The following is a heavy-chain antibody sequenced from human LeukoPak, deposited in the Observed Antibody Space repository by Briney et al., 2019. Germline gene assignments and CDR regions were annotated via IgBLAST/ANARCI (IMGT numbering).Heavy chain of an antibody. V-gene: IGHV4-39*01. D-gene: IGHD2-2*01. CDR1: GGSISTSNYY. CDR3: ARRDCSSTSCYVFDY. CDR2: IFYSGST. J-gene: IGHJ4*02. Sequence: PSETLSLTCTVSGGSISTSNYYWGWIRQPPGKGLEWIGNIFYSGSTYYSPSLKSRVTISLDTSRNQFSLKLSSVTAADTAVYYCARRDCSSTSCYVFDYWGQGTLVTVSS.